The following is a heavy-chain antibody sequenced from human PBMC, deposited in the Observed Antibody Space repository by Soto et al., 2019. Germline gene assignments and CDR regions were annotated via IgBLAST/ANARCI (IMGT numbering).Heavy chain of an antibody. CDR2: INHSGST. CDR1: GGSFSGYY. V-gene: IGHV4-34*01. J-gene: IGHJ4*02. CDR3: ARGRRTAVTIDY. D-gene: IGHD4-17*01. Sequence: QVQLQQWGAGLLKPSETLSLTCAVYGGSFSGYYWSWIRQPPGKGLEWIGEINHSGSTNYNPSLKSRVTISVDTSMNQFSLKLSAVTAADTAVYYCARGRRTAVTIDYWGQGTLVTVSS.